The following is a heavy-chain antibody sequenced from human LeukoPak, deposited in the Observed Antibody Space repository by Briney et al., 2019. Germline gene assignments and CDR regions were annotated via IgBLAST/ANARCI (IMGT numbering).Heavy chain of an antibody. CDR1: GYSFTSYW. Sequence: GESLKISCKGSGYSFTSYWIGWVRQMPGKGLEWMGIIYPGDSDTRYSPSFQGQVTISADKSISTAYLQWSSLKASDTAMYYCARLVSFFGVVIIPSGAFDIWGQGTMVTVSS. CDR3: ARLVSFFGVVIIPSGAFDI. CDR2: IYPGDSDT. D-gene: IGHD3-3*01. V-gene: IGHV5-51*01. J-gene: IGHJ3*02.